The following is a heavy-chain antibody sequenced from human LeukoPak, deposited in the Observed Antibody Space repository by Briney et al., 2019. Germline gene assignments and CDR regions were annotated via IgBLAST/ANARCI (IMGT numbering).Heavy chain of an antibody. Sequence: ASVKVSCKASGYTFTGYYMHWVRQAPGQGLEWMGWINPNSGGTNYAQKFQGRVTMTRDTSISTAYMELSSLRSEDTAVYYCASRGGLLWFEGVDYWGQGTLVTVSS. D-gene: IGHD2-2*01. CDR2: INPNSGGT. CDR3: ASRGGLLWFEGVDY. CDR1: GYTFTGYY. J-gene: IGHJ4*02. V-gene: IGHV1-2*02.